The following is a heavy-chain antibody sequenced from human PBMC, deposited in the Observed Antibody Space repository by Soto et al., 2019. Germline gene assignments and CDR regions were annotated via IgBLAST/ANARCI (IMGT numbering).Heavy chain of an antibody. Sequence: QVQLMQSGAEVRQPASSVKVSCKTSGGTFSSYAISWMRQAPRQGLEWMGGIVPIVDTSTYAQKFQGRVTITADESTSTAYMELSSLRSDDTPVYYCVRVVAIPGYPDYWGQGTLVTVSS. CDR3: VRVVAIPGYPDY. J-gene: IGHJ4*02. CDR2: IVPIVDTS. D-gene: IGHD5-12*01. CDR1: GGTFSSYA. V-gene: IGHV1-69*12.